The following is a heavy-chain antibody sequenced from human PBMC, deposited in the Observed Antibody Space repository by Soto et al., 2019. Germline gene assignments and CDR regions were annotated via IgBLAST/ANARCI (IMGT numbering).Heavy chain of an antibody. CDR1: GYTFTSYY. D-gene: IGHD2-2*01. J-gene: IGHJ6*02. CDR2: INPSGGST. V-gene: IGHV1-46*01. Sequence: VASVKVSCKASGYTFTSYYMHWVRQAPGQGLEWMGIINPSGGSTSYAQKFQGRVTMTRDTSTSTVYMELSSLRSEDTAVYYCARDLLGDCSSTSCYRSAYYYYYGMDVWGQGTTVTVSS. CDR3: ARDLLGDCSSTSCYRSAYYYYYGMDV.